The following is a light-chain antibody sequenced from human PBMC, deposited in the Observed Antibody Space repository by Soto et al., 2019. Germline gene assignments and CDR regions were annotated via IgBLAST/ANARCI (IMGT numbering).Light chain of an antibody. CDR1: SSDVGGYIF. CDR3: VSFAGGTYV. V-gene: IGLV2-8*01. CDR2: DVN. Sequence: QSALAQPPSASGSPGRSVTISCTGTSSDVGGYIFVSWYQQHPGKVPKLIIYDVNKRPSGVPDRFSGSTYGNTASLTVSGLQAEDEGDYYCVSFAGGTYVFGTGTKVTVL. J-gene: IGLJ1*01.